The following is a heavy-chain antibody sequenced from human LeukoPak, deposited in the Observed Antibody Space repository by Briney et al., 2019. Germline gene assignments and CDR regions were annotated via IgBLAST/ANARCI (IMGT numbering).Heavy chain of an antibody. CDR3: AREGEMPLDY. Sequence: SETLSLTCTVSGGSIRSSHYYWSWVRQSPGKGLEWIGSIHDSGSTSFNPSLERRASGSVDTSKNQFSLTLTSVTAADTAVYYCAREGEMPLDYWSPGTLVTVSS. V-gene: IGHV4-39*07. CDR1: GGSIRSSHYY. CDR2: IHDSGST. D-gene: IGHD5-24*01. J-gene: IGHJ4*02.